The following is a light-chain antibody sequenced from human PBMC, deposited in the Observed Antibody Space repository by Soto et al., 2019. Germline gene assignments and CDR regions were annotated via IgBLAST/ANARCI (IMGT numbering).Light chain of an antibody. CDR3: QQYGSSLIT. CDR1: QSISSN. J-gene: IGKJ1*01. V-gene: IGKV3-20*01. Sequence: EIVLTQSPATLSVSPGERATLSCRASQSISSNVAWYQKKPGQAPRLRSYGASSRATGIPVRFSGSGSGTDFTLTISRLEPEDFAVYYCQQYGSSLITFGQGTKVDIK. CDR2: GAS.